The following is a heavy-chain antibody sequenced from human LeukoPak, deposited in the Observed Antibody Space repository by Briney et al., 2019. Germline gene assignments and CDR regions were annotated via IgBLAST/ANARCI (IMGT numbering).Heavy chain of an antibody. D-gene: IGHD1-7*01. Sequence: ASVKVSCKASGYTLTSYGISWVRQAPGQGLEWMGWISAYNGNTNYAQKLQGRVTMTTDTSTSTAYMELRSPRSDDTAVYYCARDQGNWNYGPPFDYWGQGTLVTVSS. J-gene: IGHJ4*02. V-gene: IGHV1-18*01. CDR1: GYTLTSYG. CDR2: ISAYNGNT. CDR3: ARDQGNWNYGPPFDY.